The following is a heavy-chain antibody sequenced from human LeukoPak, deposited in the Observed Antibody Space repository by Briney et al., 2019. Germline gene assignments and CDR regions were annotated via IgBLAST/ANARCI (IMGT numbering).Heavy chain of an antibody. Sequence: GGSLRLSCAASGFTFSSYAMSWVRQAPGKGLEWVSLISGSGDSTYYADSVKGRFTISRDNSKNTLYLEVNSLRAEDTALYYCAKDRVGYCSSTSCYTSFDYWGQGTLVTVSS. V-gene: IGHV3-23*01. CDR3: AKDRVGYCSSTSCYTSFDY. CDR1: GFTFSSYA. CDR2: ISGSGDST. D-gene: IGHD2-2*02. J-gene: IGHJ4*02.